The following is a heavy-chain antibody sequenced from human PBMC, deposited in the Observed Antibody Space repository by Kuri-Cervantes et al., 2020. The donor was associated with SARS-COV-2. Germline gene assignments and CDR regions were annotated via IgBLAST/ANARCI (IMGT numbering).Heavy chain of an antibody. J-gene: IGHJ4*02. CDR1: GFSLSTSGVG. CDR2: IYWNDDK. V-gene: IGHV2-5*01. D-gene: IGHD3-22*01. Sequence: SGPTLVKPTQTLTLTCTFSGFSLSTSGVGVGWIRQPPGKALEWLALIYWNDDKRYSPSLKSRLTITKDTSKNQVVLTMTNMDPVDTATYYCAHSIQYYDGSGYYALFDYWGQGTLVTVSS. CDR3: AHSIQYYDGSGYYALFDY.